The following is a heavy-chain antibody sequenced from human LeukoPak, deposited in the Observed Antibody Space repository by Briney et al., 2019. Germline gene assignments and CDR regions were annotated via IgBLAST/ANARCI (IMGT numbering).Heavy chain of an antibody. V-gene: IGHV3-48*01. Sequence: GGSLRLSCAASGFTFSSYSMNWVRRAPGKGLEWVSYISSSSSTIYYADSVKGRFTISRDNAKNSLYLQMNSLRAEDTAVYYCARDVEVAPLKPDSATDAFDIWGQGTMVTVSS. D-gene: IGHD2-21*01. CDR3: ARDVEVAPLKPDSATDAFDI. J-gene: IGHJ3*02. CDR2: ISSSSSTI. CDR1: GFTFSSYS.